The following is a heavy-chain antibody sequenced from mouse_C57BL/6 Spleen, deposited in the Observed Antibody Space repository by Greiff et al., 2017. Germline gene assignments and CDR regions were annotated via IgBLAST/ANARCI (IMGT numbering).Heavy chain of an antibody. J-gene: IGHJ4*01. V-gene: IGHV1-15*01. CDR3: TRCYGSSDYAMGY. D-gene: IGHD1-1*01. Sequence: VQLQQSGAELVRPGASVTLSCKASGYTFTDYEMHWVKQTPVHGLEWIGAIDPETGGTAYNQKFKGKAILTADKSSSTAYMELRSLTSEDSAVYYCTRCYGSSDYAMGYWGQGTSVTVSS. CDR2: IDPETGGT. CDR1: GYTFTDYE.